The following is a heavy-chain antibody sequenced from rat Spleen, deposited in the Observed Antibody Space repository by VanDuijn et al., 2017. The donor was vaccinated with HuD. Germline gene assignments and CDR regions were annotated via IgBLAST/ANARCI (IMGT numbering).Heavy chain of an antibody. J-gene: IGHJ2*01. CDR2: IYPGNGNT. CDR3: ARSMLLYSWYFDY. D-gene: IGHD4-6*01. Sequence: QVQLQQSGAELVKPGSSVKISCKASGYTFTSFDMHWIKQQPGNGLEWIGWIYPGNGNTKYNQKFNGKATLTADKSSSTVYMQLSSLTSEDSSVYFCARSMLLYSWYFDYWGQGVMVTASS. V-gene: IGHV1-28*01. CDR1: GYTFTSFD.